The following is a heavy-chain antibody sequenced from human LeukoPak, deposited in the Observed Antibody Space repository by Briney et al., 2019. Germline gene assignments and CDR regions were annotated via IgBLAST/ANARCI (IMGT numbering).Heavy chain of an antibody. CDR1: GFTFSDYY. CDR2: ISGSSTYT. J-gene: IGHJ4*02. V-gene: IGHV3-11*03. CDR3: ASLMGY. D-gene: IGHD3-16*01. Sequence: PGGSLRLSCAASGFTFSDYYMSWIRQAPGKGLEWVSHISGSSTYTKYADSVRGRFTISRHNSKNTLYLQMNSLRAEDTAVYYCASLMGYWGQGTLVTV.